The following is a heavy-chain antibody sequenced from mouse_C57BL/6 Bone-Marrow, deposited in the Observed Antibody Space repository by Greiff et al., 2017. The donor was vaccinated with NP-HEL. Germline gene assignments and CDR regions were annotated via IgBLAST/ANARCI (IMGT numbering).Heavy chain of an antibody. J-gene: IGHJ1*03. CDR2: IWTGGGT. CDR1: GFSLTSYA. D-gene: IGHD1-1*01. CDR3: ARSLRSSFYWYFDV. Sequence: QVQLQQSGPGLVAPSQSLSITCTVSGFSLTSYAISWVRQPPGKGLEWLGVIWTGGGTNYNSALKSRLSISKDNSKSQVFLKMNSLQTDDTARYYCARSLRSSFYWYFDVWGTGTTVTVSS. V-gene: IGHV2-9-1*01.